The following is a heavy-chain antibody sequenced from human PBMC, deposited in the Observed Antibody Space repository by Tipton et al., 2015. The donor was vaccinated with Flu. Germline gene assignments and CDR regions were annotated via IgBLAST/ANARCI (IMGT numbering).Heavy chain of an antibody. CDR3: AREKSSGWYAFDY. D-gene: IGHD6-19*01. Sequence: LRLSCTASGGSISSSSYYWGWIRQPPGKGLEWIGSIYYSGSTYYNPSLKSRVTISVDTSKNQFSLKLSSVTAADTAVYYCAREKSSGWYAFDYWGQGTLVTVSS. V-gene: IGHV4-39*07. CDR2: IYYSGST. CDR1: GGSISSSSYY. J-gene: IGHJ4*02.